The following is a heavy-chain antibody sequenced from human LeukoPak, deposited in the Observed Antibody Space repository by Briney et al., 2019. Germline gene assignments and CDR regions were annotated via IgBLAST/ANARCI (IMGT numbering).Heavy chain of an antibody. D-gene: IGHD3-22*01. CDR2: INHSRST. V-gene: IGHV4-34*01. Sequence: SETLSLTCAVYGGSFSGYYWSWIRQPPGKGLEWIGEINHSRSTNYNPSLKSRVTISVDTSKNQFSLKLSSVTAADTAVYYCASLLRWGQGTLVTVSS. J-gene: IGHJ4*02. CDR1: GGSFSGYY. CDR3: ASLLR.